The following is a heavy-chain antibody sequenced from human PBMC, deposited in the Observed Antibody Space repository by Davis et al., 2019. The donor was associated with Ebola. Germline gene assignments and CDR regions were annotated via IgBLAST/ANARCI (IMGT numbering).Heavy chain of an antibody. J-gene: IGHJ4*02. CDR3: ARDSSGYYGGGY. Sequence: ASVKVSCKASGYTFTSYYMHWVRQATGQGLEWMGWMNPNSGNTGYAQKFQGRVTMTRNTSISTAYMELSSLRSEDTAVYYCARDSSGYYGGGYWGQGTLVTVSS. CDR2: MNPNSGNT. CDR1: GYTFTSYY. D-gene: IGHD3-22*01. V-gene: IGHV1-8*02.